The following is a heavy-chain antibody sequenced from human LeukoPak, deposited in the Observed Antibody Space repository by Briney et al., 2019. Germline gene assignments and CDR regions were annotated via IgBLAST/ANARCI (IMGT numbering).Heavy chain of an antibody. CDR2: INPNSGGT. D-gene: IGHD3-9*01. CDR1: VYTFTAYY. CDR3: ASHKRTKDYDILTGYDAFDI. J-gene: IGHJ3*02. Sequence: ASVKVSCKASVYTFTAYYMHWVRQAPGQGLEWMGWINPNSGGTNYAQKFQGRVTMTRDTSISTAYMELSRLRSDDTAVYYCASHKRTKDYDILTGYDAFDIWGQGTMVTVSS. V-gene: IGHV1-2*02.